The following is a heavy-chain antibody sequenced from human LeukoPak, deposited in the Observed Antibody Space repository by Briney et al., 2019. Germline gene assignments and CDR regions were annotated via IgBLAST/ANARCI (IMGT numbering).Heavy chain of an antibody. D-gene: IGHD2-2*01. Sequence: GGSLRLSCAASGFTFSRYSMNWVRQAPGKGLEWVSSISSSSSYIYYADSVKGRFTISRDNAKNSLYLQMNSLRAEDTAVYYCARVNRYAEWVAFDIWGQGTMVTVSS. CDR3: ARVNRYAEWVAFDI. CDR1: GFTFSRYS. J-gene: IGHJ3*02. CDR2: ISSSSSYI. V-gene: IGHV3-21*01.